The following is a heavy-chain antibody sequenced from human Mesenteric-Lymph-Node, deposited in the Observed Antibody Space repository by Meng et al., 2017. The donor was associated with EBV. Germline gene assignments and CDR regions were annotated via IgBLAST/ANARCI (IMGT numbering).Heavy chain of an antibody. V-gene: IGHV4-59*01. J-gene: IGHJ5*02. CDR3: AREGVEWLNWFDP. CDR2: IYYSGIT. Sequence: QVQLKESGPGHVKPSETLSLICTVTDGANISYYWSWIRQPQGKGLEWIGNIYYSGITNYNPSLKSRVTISLDTSKNQFSLKLSSVTAADTAVYYCAREGVEWLNWFDPWGQGTLVTVSS. CDR1: DGANISYY. D-gene: IGHD3-3*01.